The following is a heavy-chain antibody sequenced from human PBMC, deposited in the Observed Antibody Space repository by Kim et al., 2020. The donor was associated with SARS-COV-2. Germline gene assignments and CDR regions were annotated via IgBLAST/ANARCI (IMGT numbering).Heavy chain of an antibody. J-gene: IGHJ3*02. CDR3: ARTIAGRPEAFDI. Sequence: YTPTHQVRFTVSEDTSKTQCSLKLGSVTAADTAVYYCARTIAGRPEAFDIWGQGTMVTVSS. D-gene: IGHD6-6*01. V-gene: IGHV4-39*01.